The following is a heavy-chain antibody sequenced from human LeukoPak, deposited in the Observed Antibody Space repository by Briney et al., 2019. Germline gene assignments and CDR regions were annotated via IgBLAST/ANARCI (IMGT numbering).Heavy chain of an antibody. V-gene: IGHV3-23*01. D-gene: IGHD2-15*01. Sequence: GGSLRLSCAASGFTFSSYAMSWVRQAPGKGLEWVSAISGSGGSTYYADSVRGRFTISRDNSRNTLYLQMNSLRAEDTAIYYCAKNGDRGAYCSGGTCYPYYYYYMDVWGKGTTVTISS. CDR1: GFTFSSYA. J-gene: IGHJ6*03. CDR3: AKNGDRGAYCSGGTCYPYYYYYMDV. CDR2: ISGSGGST.